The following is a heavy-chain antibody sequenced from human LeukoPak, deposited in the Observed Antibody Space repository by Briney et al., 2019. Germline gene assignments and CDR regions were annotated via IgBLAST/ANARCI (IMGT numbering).Heavy chain of an antibody. CDR2: ISTYNGNT. J-gene: IGHJ4*02. V-gene: IGHV1-18*04. Sequence: ASVKVSCKASGYTFTGYYMHWVRQAPGQGLEWMGWISTYNGNTNYAQKLQGRVTMTTDTSTSTAYMELRSLRSDDTAVYYCARESNDYVWGSSPTFDYWGQGTLVTVSS. CDR1: GYTFTGYY. D-gene: IGHD3-16*01. CDR3: ARESNDYVWGSSPTFDY.